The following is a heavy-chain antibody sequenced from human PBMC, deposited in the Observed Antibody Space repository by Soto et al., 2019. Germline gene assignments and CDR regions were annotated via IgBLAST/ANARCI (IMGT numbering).Heavy chain of an antibody. V-gene: IGHV5-51*01. D-gene: IGHD3-22*01. J-gene: IGHJ3*02. CDR2: IYPYDSDT. CDR1: GYSFDSFW. Sequence: GESLKISCKGPGYSFDSFWIGWVRQMPGKGLEWMGIIYPYDSDTRYSPSFQGQVTISADKSISTAYLQWSSLKASDTAMYYCARPANFYDSSGYYHDAFDIWGQGTMVTVSS. CDR3: ARPANFYDSSGYYHDAFDI.